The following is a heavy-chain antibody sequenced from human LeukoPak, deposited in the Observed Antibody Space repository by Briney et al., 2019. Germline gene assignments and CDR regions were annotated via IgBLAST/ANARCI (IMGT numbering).Heavy chain of an antibody. Sequence: GGSLRLSCTATGFTFGVFGMAWVRQAPGQGLEWVSTISADGSNTHQADSVKGRFTISRDNSGGTLYLQMNSLRAEDTAIYYCAKDAGPQQLVFFDSWGQGTPVAVSS. D-gene: IGHD6-6*01. J-gene: IGHJ4*02. CDR2: ISADGSNT. CDR3: AKDAGPQQLVFFDS. V-gene: IGHV3-23*01. CDR1: GFTFGVFG.